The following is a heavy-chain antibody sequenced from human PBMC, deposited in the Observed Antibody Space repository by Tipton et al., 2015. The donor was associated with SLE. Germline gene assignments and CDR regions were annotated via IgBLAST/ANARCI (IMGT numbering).Heavy chain of an antibody. CDR1: GGSFSGYY. J-gene: IGHJ3*02. CDR3: ARDGMAFDI. Sequence: TLSLTCAVYGGSFSGYYWSWIRQPPGKGLEWIGEINHSGSTNYNPSLKSRVTISVDKAKNQFSLKMSSVTAEDTAVYYCARDGMAFDIWGQGTMVTVSS. CDR2: INHSGST. D-gene: IGHD5-24*01. V-gene: IGHV4-34*01.